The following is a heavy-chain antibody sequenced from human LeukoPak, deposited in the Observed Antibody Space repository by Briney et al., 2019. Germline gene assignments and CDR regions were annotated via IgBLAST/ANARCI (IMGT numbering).Heavy chain of an antibody. D-gene: IGHD3-22*01. V-gene: IGHV1-69*10. Sequence: PVKVSCKASRGTFSSYVISWVRQAPGQGREWRGGIIPIFGIANYAQKFQGRVTITADKSTSTASTEQISLRSEDTAVYYFARGGTYYYDSSGYYYFDYWGQGTLVTVSS. CDR1: RGTFSSYV. CDR2: IIPIFGIA. J-gene: IGHJ4*02. CDR3: ARGGTYYYDSSGYYYFDY.